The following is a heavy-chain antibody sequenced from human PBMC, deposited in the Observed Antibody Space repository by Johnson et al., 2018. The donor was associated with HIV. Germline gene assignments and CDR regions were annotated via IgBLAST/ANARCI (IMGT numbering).Heavy chain of an antibody. V-gene: IGHV3-11*04. CDR1: GVIFSDYY. CDR2: ISSSGTTI. Sequence: QEKLVESGGGLVKPGGSLRLSCVASGVIFSDYYMSWIRQAPGKGLEWVSYISSSGTTIYYADSVKGRFTISRDNAKNSLYLQMNSLRAEDTAVYYCARAAYSGSHHDAFEIWGQGTMVTVSS. D-gene: IGHD1-26*01. J-gene: IGHJ3*02. CDR3: ARAAYSGSHHDAFEI.